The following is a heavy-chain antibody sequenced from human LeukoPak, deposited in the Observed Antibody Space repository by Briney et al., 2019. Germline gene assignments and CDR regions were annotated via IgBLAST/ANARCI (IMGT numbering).Heavy chain of an antibody. CDR3: ARDRYSSGWHEGVVAFDI. CDR2: IYYSGST. CDR1: GGSISSCY. Sequence: PSETLSLTCTVAGGSISSCYWSWIRQPPGKGLEWIGYIYYSGSTNYNPSLKSRVTISVDTSKNQFSLKLSSVTAADTAVYYCARDRYSSGWHEGVVAFDIWGQGTMVTVSS. J-gene: IGHJ3*02. V-gene: IGHV4-59*01. D-gene: IGHD6-19*01.